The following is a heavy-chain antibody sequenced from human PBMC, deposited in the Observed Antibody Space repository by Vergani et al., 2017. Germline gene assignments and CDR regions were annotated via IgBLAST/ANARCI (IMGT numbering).Heavy chain of an antibody. V-gene: IGHV3-48*01. J-gene: IGHJ4*02. CDR1: GFDFSSYI. D-gene: IGHD3-22*01. CDR2: VSTGTKSQ. Sequence: QLVESGGGWVQPGGSLRLSCVVSGFDFSSYIMNWVRQAPGKGLEWVSFVSTGTKSQSYAESVKGRFTISRDSAKNSLYLQMDSLRAEDTAVYYCAKDRRSTTLIILAVMAYWGQGTLVTVSS. CDR3: AKDRRSTTLIILAVMAY.